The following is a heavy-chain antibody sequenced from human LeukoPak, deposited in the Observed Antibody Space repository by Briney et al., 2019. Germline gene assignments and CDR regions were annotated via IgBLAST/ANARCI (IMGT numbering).Heavy chain of an antibody. J-gene: IGHJ4*02. CDR3: ARETTIFGVVIDY. V-gene: IGHV3-66*02. Sequence: PGGSLRLSCAASGFTVSSNYMSWVRQAPGKGLEWGSVIYSGGSTYYADSVKGRFTISRDNSKNTLYLQMNSLRPEDTAVYYCARETTIFGVVIDYWGQGTLVTVSS. CDR2: IYSGGST. CDR1: GFTVSSNY. D-gene: IGHD3-3*01.